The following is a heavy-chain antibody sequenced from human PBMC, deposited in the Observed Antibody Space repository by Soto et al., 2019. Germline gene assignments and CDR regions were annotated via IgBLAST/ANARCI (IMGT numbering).Heavy chain of an antibody. Sequence: QVQLVQSGAAVKKTGSSVKVSCKASGGTFSSYAISWVRQAPGQGLEWMGGIIPIFGTANYATNFQGRVTITADGATSRADMELNSLRSEDTAVYYCARVVAALCGMDDRGQGPKDTVSS. CDR2: IIPIFGTA. CDR3: ARVVAALCGMDD. CDR1: GGTFSSYA. V-gene: IGHV1-69*01. J-gene: IGHJ6*02. D-gene: IGHD6-13*01.